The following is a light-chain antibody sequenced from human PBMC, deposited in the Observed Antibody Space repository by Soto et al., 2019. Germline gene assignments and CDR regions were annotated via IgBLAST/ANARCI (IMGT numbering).Light chain of an antibody. CDR1: QSISSY. J-gene: IGKJ5*01. CDR2: AAS. V-gene: IGKV1-39*01. CDR3: QQSYSIPLT. Sequence: DIPMTQSPSSLSASVGDRVTITCRASQSISSYLNWYQQKPGKAPQALINAASTLHSGVPSRFSGSGSGTDFTLTISSLQPEDFATYYCQQSYSIPLTFGQGTRLEIK.